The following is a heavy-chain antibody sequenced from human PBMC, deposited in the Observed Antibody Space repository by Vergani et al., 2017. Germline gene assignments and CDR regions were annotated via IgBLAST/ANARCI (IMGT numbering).Heavy chain of an antibody. Sequence: QVQLQESGPGLVKPSQTLSLTCTVSGGSISSGGYYWSWIRQHPGKGLAWIGYISYIGSTYYNPSLKSRVTITVDTSKNQFSLKLSSVTAADTAVYYCARAPRMYWFDPWGQGTLVTVSS. CDR3: ARAPRMYWFDP. V-gene: IGHV4-31*03. J-gene: IGHJ5*02. CDR1: GGSISSGGYY. CDR2: ISYIGST.